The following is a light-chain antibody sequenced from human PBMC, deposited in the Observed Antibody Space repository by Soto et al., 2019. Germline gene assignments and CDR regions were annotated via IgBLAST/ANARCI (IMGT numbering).Light chain of an antibody. V-gene: IGKV3-20*01. CDR1: QTVSITY. CDR3: QQYNNWPWT. CDR2: GAS. Sequence: ILTQSPGTLSLSPGESATLSCRASQTVSITYLTWYQQKPGQAPRLLIFGASKRATGIPDRFSGSGSGRDFTLTISGLEPEDFAVYYCQQYNNWPWTFGQGTMV. J-gene: IGKJ1*01.